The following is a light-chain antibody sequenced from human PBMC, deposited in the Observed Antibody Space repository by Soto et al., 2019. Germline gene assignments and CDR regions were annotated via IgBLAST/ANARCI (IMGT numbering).Light chain of an antibody. CDR2: GAS. J-gene: IGKJ5*01. CDR3: QQYGSSPIT. V-gene: IGKV3-20*01. CDR1: QSVSSTS. Sequence: EIVLTQSPGTLSLSPGERATLSCRASQSVSSTSIVWYQQKSGQAPSLLIYGASSRATGIPDRFSGSGSGTDFTLTISRLEPEDFAVYYCQQYGSSPITFGQGTRLEIK.